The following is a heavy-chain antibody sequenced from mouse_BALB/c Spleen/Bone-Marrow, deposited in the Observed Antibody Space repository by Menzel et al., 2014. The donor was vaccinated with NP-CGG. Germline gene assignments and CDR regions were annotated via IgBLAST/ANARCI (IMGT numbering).Heavy chain of an antibody. CDR3: SRRGVYYYGSFDY. CDR1: GYKFTDYW. D-gene: IGHD1-1*01. Sequence: VQLQQSGAELVMPGASVKMSCKASGYKFTDYWMHWVKQRPGQGLEWIGAIDTSDSYTSYNQKFKGKATLTVDESSSTADMQLSRLTSEDAAIYYYSRRGVYYYGSFDYWGQGTTLTVSS. CDR2: IDTSDSYT. V-gene: IGHV1-69*01. J-gene: IGHJ2*01.